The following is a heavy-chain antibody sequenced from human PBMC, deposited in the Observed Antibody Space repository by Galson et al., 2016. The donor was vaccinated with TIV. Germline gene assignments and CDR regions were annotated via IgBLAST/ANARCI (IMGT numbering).Heavy chain of an antibody. CDR2: ISSSGGST. CDR1: GFTFSSYA. J-gene: IGHJ3*02. Sequence: LRLSCAASGFTFSSYAMSWVRQAPGKGLEWVSGISSSGGSTYYPDSVKDRFTISRDNSKKTLDLQMNSLRAEDTAVYYCVKVRWQLLPRGAFDIWGQGTKVTVSS. CDR3: VKVRWQLLPRGAFDI. V-gene: IGHV3-23*01. D-gene: IGHD1-26*01.